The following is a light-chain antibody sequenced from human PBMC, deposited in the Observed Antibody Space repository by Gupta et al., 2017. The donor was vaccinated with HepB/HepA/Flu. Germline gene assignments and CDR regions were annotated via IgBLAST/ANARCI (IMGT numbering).Light chain of an antibody. J-gene: IGLJ1*01. V-gene: IGLV1-40*01. CDR2: GTT. CDR3: QSYDSSLSAPYV. CDR1: GPNSGAGYD. Sequence: VLTQPPPGSGAPGQRVPLSCTGGGPNSGAGYDVHWFQQLPGTAPKLLISGTTNRPSGVPDRFSGSKSGTSASLAITGLQAEDEADYYCQSYDSSLSAPYVFGTGTRVTVL.